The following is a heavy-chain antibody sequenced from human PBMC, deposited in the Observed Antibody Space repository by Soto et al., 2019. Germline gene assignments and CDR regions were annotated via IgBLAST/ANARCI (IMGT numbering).Heavy chain of an antibody. J-gene: IGHJ5*02. D-gene: IGHD6-19*01. CDR1: GGSISSYY. Sequence: PSETLSLTCTVSGGSISSYYWSWIRQPPGKGLEWIGYIYYSGSTNYNPSLKSRVTISVDTSKNQFSLKLSSVTAADTAVYYCAREEVAVAGTADQWFDPWGQGTLVTVS. CDR3: AREEVAVAGTADQWFDP. CDR2: IYYSGST. V-gene: IGHV4-59*01.